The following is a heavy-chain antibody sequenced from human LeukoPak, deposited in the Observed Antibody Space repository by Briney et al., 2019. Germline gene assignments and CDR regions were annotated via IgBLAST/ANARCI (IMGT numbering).Heavy chain of an antibody. J-gene: IGHJ6*03. Sequence: SETLSLTCAVSGYSISSGYYWGWIRQPPGKGLEWIGSIYHSGSTYHNPSLKSRVTISVDTSKNQFSLKLSSVTAADTAVYYCASRPLGYCSSTSCPGDYYMDVWGKGTTVTVSS. CDR3: ASRPLGYCSSTSCPGDYYMDV. CDR1: GYSISSGYY. CDR2: IYHSGST. V-gene: IGHV4-38-2*01. D-gene: IGHD2-2*01.